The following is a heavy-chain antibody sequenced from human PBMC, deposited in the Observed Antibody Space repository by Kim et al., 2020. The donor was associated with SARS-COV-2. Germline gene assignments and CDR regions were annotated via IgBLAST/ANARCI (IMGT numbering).Heavy chain of an antibody. CDR2: IIPIFGTA. Sequence: SVKVSCKASGGTFSSYAISWVRQAPGQGLEWMGGIIPIFGTANYAQKFQGRVTITADESTSTAYMELSSLRSEDTAVYYCARELFQLVQGGAFDIWGQGTMVTVSS. V-gene: IGHV1-69*13. J-gene: IGHJ3*02. D-gene: IGHD6-13*01. CDR1: GGTFSSYA. CDR3: ARELFQLVQGGAFDI.